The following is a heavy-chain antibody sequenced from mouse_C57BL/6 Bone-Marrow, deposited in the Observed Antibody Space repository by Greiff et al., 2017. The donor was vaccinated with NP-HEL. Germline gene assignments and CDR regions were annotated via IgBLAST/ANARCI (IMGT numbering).Heavy chain of an antibody. CDR2: ISYSGST. J-gene: IGHJ1*03. D-gene: IGHD1-1*01. V-gene: IGHV3-8*01. Sequence: VQLQQSGPGLAKPSQTLSLTCSVTGYSITSDYWNWIRKFPGNKLEYMGYISYSGSTYYNPSLKSRISITRDTSKNQYYLQLNSVTTEDTATYYCARVDYYGSSPHWYFDVWGTGTTVTVSS. CDR3: ARVDYYGSSPHWYFDV. CDR1: GYSITSDY.